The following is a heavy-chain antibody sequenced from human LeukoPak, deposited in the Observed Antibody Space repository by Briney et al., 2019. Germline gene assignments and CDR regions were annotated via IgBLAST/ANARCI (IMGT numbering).Heavy chain of an antibody. CDR3: ARALLQGYYDFWSGYVPNWFDP. CDR2: IYYSGST. J-gene: IGHJ5*02. D-gene: IGHD3-3*01. CDR1: GGSISSGGYY. Sequence: SETLSLTCTVSGGSISSGGYYWSWIRQHPGKGLEWIGYIYYSGSTYYNPSLKSRVTISVDTSKNQFSLKLGSVTAADTAVYYCARALLQGYYDFWSGYVPNWFDPWGQGTLVTVSS. V-gene: IGHV4-31*03.